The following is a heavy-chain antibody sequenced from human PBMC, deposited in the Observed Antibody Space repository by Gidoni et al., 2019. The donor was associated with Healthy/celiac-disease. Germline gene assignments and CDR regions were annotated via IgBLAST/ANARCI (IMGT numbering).Heavy chain of an antibody. Sequence: QLQLQESGPGLVKPSETLSLTCTVYGGSIRSSSYYWGWIRQPPGKGLEWIGSSYYSGSTYYNPSIKRRVNISVDTYKNQVYLKMSSVTAGDTAVYYCARRPLGGVIGLDYWGQGTLVTVSS. CDR3: ARRPLGGVIGLDY. J-gene: IGHJ4*02. CDR1: GGSIRSSSYY. CDR2: SYYSGST. D-gene: IGHD3-16*02. V-gene: IGHV4-39*01.